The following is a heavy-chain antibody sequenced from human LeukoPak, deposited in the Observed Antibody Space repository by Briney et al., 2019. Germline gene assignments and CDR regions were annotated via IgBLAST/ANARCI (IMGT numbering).Heavy chain of an antibody. Sequence: SETLSLTCTVSGGSISSSSYYWGWIRQPPGKGLEWIGSIYYSGSAYYNPSLKSRVTIPVDTSKNQFSLKLSSVTAADTAVYYCARDSSGYFLGDYWGQGTLVTVSS. J-gene: IGHJ4*02. V-gene: IGHV4-39*02. D-gene: IGHD3-22*01. CDR3: ARDSSGYFLGDY. CDR1: GGSISSSSYY. CDR2: IYYSGSA.